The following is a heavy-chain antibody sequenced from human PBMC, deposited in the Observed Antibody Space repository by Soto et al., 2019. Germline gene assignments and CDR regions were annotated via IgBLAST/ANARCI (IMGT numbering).Heavy chain of an antibody. CDR2: ISGSGGST. CDR3: AKTSSGWYAQAPFDY. Sequence: GGSLRLSYAAYGFTFSSYAMSWVRQAPGKGLEWVSAISGSGGSTYYADSVKGRFTISRDNSKNTLYLQMNSLRAEDTAVYYCAKTSSGWYAQAPFDYWGQGTLVTAPQ. D-gene: IGHD6-19*01. CDR1: GFTFSSYA. J-gene: IGHJ4*02. V-gene: IGHV3-23*01.